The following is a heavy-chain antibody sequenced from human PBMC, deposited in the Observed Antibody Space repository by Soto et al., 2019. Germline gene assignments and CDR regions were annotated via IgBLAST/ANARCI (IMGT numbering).Heavy chain of an antibody. V-gene: IGHV3-73*01. J-gene: IGHJ6*02. CDR2: IRSKANSYAT. D-gene: IGHD1-7*01. CDR1: GFTFSGSA. CDR3: TRNSRYYHHGMDL. Sequence: PGGSLRLSCAASGFTFSGSAMLWVRQASGKGLEWVGRIRSKANSYATAYAASVKGRFTTSRDDSKNTAYLQMNSLKTEDTAVYYCTRNSRYYHHGMDLRGHANIVTAS.